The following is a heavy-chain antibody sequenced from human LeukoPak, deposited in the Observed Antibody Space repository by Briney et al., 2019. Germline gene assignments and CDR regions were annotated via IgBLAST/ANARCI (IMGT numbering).Heavy chain of an antibody. CDR2: IYHSGST. J-gene: IGHJ4*02. Sequence: SETLSLTCSVSGYSITSGYYWGWIRQPPGKGLEWIGGIYHSGSTHYNPSLNSRVTMSVDRSKNQVSLKLSSVTAEDTAVYYCARNEHSDSWSGYLGYFDYWGPGTLVTVSS. V-gene: IGHV4-38-2*02. CDR1: GYSITSGYY. D-gene: IGHD3-3*01. CDR3: ARNEHSDSWSGYLGYFDY.